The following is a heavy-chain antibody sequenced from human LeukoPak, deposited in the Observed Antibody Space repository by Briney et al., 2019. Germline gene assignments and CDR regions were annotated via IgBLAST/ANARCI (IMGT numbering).Heavy chain of an antibody. V-gene: IGHV1-24*01. D-gene: IGHD3-3*01. CDR2: FDPEDGET. CDR3: ATYVLRFSREGLDY. CDR1: GYTLTELS. J-gene: IGHJ4*02. Sequence: ASVKVSCKVSGYTLTELSMHWVRQAPGKGLEWMGGFDPEDGETIYAQKFQGRVTMTEDTSTDTAYMELSSLRSEDTAVYYCATYVLRFSREGLDYWGQGTLVTVSS.